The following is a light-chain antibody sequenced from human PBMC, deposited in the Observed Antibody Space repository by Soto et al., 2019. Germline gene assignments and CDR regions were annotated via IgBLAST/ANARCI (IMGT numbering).Light chain of an antibody. Sequence: EMVSTQSPGTLSLSPGERATLSCRASQSVSSSYLAWYQQKPGQAPKLLIYDASNMETGVPARFSGSGSGTDFTFTITRLEPEDIATYYCQQYDSPPITFGQGTGLEI. V-gene: IGKV3-20*01. CDR3: QQYDSPPIT. CDR1: QSVSSSY. J-gene: IGKJ5*01. CDR2: DAS.